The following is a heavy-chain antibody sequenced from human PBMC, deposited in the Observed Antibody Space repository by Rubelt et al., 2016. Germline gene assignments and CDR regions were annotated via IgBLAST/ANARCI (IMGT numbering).Heavy chain of an antibody. V-gene: IGHV1-3*01. J-gene: IGHJ3*02. CDR2: INAGNGNT. CDR1: GYTFTSYA. D-gene: IGHD1-26*01. Sequence: QVQLVQSGAEVKKPGASVKVSCKASGYTFTSYAMHWVRQAPGQRLEWMGWINAGNGNTKYFKKFQGRVTITRDTSASTAYMELSSLRSEDTAVYYCARVTGELLYDAFDIWGQGTMVTVSS. CDR3: ARVTGELLYDAFDI.